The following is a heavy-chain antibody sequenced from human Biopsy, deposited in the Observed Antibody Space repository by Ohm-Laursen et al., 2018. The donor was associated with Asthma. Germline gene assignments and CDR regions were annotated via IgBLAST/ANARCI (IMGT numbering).Heavy chain of an antibody. V-gene: IGHV3-30-3*01. CDR2: GSSYYDGGLK. D-gene: IGHD3-3*01. J-gene: IGHJ4*02. CDR3: ARDVMEWYLPAFDF. Sequence: SSLRLSCTASGFTFRSYAMHWVRQAPGKGLEWVAVGSSYYDGGLKYYADSVNGRFTVSRDDSKNTLYLQMNSLRPDDTAVYYCARDVMEWYLPAFDFWGQGTLVTVSS. CDR1: GFTFRSYA.